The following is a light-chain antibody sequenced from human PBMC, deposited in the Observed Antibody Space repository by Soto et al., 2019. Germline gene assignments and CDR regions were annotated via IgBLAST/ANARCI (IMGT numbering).Light chain of an antibody. V-gene: IGKV3-11*01. Sequence: EIVLTQSPATLSLSPGERATLSCRASQSVSSYLAWYQQKPGPAPRLLIYDASNRATGIPARFSGSGSGTDFTLTISSLEPEDFAVYYCQQRSNWPLTSTFGQGTKVDIK. CDR3: QQRSNWPLTST. J-gene: IGKJ1*01. CDR2: DAS. CDR1: QSVSSY.